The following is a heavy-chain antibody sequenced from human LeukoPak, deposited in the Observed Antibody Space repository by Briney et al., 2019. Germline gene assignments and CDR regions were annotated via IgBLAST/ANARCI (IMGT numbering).Heavy chain of an antibody. CDR1: GGSISGYY. D-gene: IGHD6-13*01. Sequence: SETLSLTCTVSGGSISGYYWSWIRQPPGKGLEWIGYTYYSGSTYYNPSLKSRVTISVDISKNQFSLKLSSVTAADTAVYYCARRSSSWKNWFDPWGQGTLVTVSS. CDR2: TYYSGST. J-gene: IGHJ5*02. V-gene: IGHV4-59*01. CDR3: ARRSSSWKNWFDP.